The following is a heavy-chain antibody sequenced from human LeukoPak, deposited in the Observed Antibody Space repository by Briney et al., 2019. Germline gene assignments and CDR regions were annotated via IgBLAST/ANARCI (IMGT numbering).Heavy chain of an antibody. V-gene: IGHV3-30*19. Sequence: GESLKISCKGSGYRFNAYWIAWVRQAPGKGLEWVAVISYDGSNRYYADSVKGRFTISRDNSKNTLYLQMNSLRAEDTAVYYCARAHGGTYYYDSSGYCDYWGQGTLVTVSS. CDR2: ISYDGSNR. D-gene: IGHD3-22*01. CDR3: ARAHGGTYYYDSSGYCDY. J-gene: IGHJ4*02. CDR1: GYRFNAYW.